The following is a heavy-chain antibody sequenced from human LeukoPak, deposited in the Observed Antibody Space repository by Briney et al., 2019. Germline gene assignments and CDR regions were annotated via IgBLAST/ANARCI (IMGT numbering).Heavy chain of an antibody. V-gene: IGHV1-69*13. D-gene: IGHD5-18*01. CDR2: IIPIFGTA. CDR1: GGTFGSYA. CDR3: ARASTRSYLVNFDY. J-gene: IGHJ4*02. Sequence: ASVKVSCKASGGTFGSYAISWVRQAPGQGLEWMGGIIPIFGTANYAQKFQGRVTITADESTSTVYMELSSLRSEDTAVYYCARASTRSYLVNFDYWGQGTLVTVSS.